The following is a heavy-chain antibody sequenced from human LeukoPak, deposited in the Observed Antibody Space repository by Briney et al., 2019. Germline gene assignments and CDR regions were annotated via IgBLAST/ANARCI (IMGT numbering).Heavy chain of an antibody. D-gene: IGHD1-1*01. CDR2: ISTYKGNT. J-gene: IGHJ5*02. V-gene: IGHV1-18*01. Sequence: ASVKVSCKSSGYTSSSYGISWMRQAPGQGLEWMGWISTYKGNTNYAQKFHGRVTMTTDTSTSTAYMELRSLRSDDTAIYYCARDVPGSIGTTARFDPWGQGTLVTVSS. CDR3: ARDVPGSIGTTARFDP. CDR1: GYTSSSYG.